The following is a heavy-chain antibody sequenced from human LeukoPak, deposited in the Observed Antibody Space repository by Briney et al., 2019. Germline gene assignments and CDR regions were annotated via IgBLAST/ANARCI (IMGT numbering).Heavy chain of an antibody. J-gene: IGHJ4*02. D-gene: IGHD5-18*01. Sequence: GGSLRLSCAASGFTFSSYSMNWVRQAPGKGLEWVSYISSSSSTINYADSVKGRFTISRDNSKNTLYLQMNSLRAEDTAVYYCAKAKLCPHCGFDYWGQGTLVTVSS. CDR3: AKAKLCPHCGFDY. CDR1: GFTFSSYS. V-gene: IGHV3-48*01. CDR2: ISSSSSTI.